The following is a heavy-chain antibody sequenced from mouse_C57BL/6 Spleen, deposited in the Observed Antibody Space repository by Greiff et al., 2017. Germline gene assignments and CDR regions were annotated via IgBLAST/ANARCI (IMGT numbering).Heavy chain of an antibody. D-gene: IGHD2-4*01. J-gene: IGHJ3*01. CDR3: TEIYYDYSAWFAY. CDR2: IDPEDGDT. CDR1: GFNIKDYY. V-gene: IGHV14-1*01. Sequence: VQLQQSGAELVRPGASVKLSCTASGFNIKDYYMHWVKQRPEQGLEWIGRIDPEDGDTEYAPKFQGKATMTADTSSHTAYLQLSSLTSEDTAVYYCTEIYYDYSAWFAYWGQGTLVTVSA.